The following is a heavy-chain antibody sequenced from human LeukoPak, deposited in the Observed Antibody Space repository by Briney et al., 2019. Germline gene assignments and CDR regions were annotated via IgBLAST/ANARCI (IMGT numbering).Heavy chain of an antibody. CDR2: ISYDGSNK. V-gene: IGHV3-30-3*01. CDR3: ARESSGGGLDY. Sequence: GGSLRLSCAASGFTFSICDMQGVREAPGGGGEWVAVISYDGSNKYYGDSVKGRFTISRDNSKNTLYLQMNSLRAEDTAVYYCARESSGGGLDYWGQGTLVTVSS. J-gene: IGHJ4*02. D-gene: IGHD3-10*01. CDR1: GFTFSICD.